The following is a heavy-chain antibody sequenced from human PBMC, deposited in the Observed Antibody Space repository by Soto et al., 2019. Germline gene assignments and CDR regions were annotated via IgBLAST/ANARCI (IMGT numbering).Heavy chain of an antibody. Sequence: CTVSGGSISSYYWSWIRQPTGKGLEWIGYIYYSGSTNYNPSLKSRVTISVDTSKNQFSLKLSSVTAADTAVYYCARDQVTRDYYYGMDVWGQGTTVTVSS. CDR2: IYYSGST. D-gene: IGHD4-17*01. CDR1: GGSISSYY. CDR3: ARDQVTRDYYYGMDV. J-gene: IGHJ6*02. V-gene: IGHV4-59*01.